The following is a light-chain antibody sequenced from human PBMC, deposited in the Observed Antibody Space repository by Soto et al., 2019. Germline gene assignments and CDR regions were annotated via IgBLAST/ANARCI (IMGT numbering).Light chain of an antibody. V-gene: IGLV2-11*01. CDR3: CSYAGSYTLL. CDR2: DVS. Sequence: QSVLTQPRSVSGSPGQSVTISCTGTSSDVGAYNYVSWYQQHPGKAPKFMIYDVSKRPSGVPDRFSGSKSGNTASLTISGLQPEDEADYYCCSYAGSYTLLFGGGTKVTVL. J-gene: IGLJ2*01. CDR1: SSDVGAYNY.